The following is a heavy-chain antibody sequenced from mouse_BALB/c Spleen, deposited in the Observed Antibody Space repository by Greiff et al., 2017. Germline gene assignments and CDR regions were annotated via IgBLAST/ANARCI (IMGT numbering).Heavy chain of an antibody. Sequence: QVHVKQSGPGLVAPSQSLSITCTVSGFSLTSYGLHWVRQPPGKGLEWLGVIWAGGSTNYNSALMSRLSISKDNSKSQVFLKMNSLQTDDTAMYYCARGGPYDSSFAYWGQGTLVTVSA. CDR3: ARGGPYDSSFAY. CDR1: GFSLTSYG. D-gene: IGHD2-4*01. J-gene: IGHJ3*01. V-gene: IGHV2-9*02. CDR2: IWAGGST.